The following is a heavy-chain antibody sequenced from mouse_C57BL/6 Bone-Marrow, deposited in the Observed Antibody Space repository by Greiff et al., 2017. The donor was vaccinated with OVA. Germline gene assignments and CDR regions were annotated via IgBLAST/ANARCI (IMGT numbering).Heavy chain of an antibody. CDR1: GFTFSDYY. Sequence: EVMLVESAGGLVQPGSSMKLSCTASGFTFSDYYMAWVRQVPEKGLEWVANINYDGSSTYYLDSLKSRFIISRDNAKNILYLQMSSLKSEDTATYYCARDRYDGYYYFDYWGQGTTLTVSS. CDR2: INYDGSST. V-gene: IGHV5-16*01. J-gene: IGHJ2*01. CDR3: ARDRYDGYYYFDY. D-gene: IGHD2-3*01.